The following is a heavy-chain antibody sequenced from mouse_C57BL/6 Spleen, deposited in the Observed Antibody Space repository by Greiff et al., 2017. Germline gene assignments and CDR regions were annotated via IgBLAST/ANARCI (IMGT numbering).Heavy chain of an antibody. D-gene: IGHD2-1*01. V-gene: IGHV1-22*01. J-gene: IGHJ2*01. CDR1: GYTFTDYN. Sequence: EVQLQQSGPELVKPGASVKMSCKASGYTFTDYNMHWVKQSHGNSLEWIGYINPNNGGTSYNKKFKGKATLTVNKSSSTAYRGLRSLTSEDSAVYDGERAVTGALDYWGQGTTLTVSS. CDR2: INPNNGGT. CDR3: ERAVTGALDY.